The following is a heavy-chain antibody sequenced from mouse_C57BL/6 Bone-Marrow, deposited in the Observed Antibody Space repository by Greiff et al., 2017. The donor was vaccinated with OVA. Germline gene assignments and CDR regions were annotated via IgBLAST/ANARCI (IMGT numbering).Heavy chain of an antibody. CDR1: GFNIKDDY. CDR2: IDPENGDT. V-gene: IGHV14-4*01. CDR3: TLIYYYGSSYYFDY. D-gene: IGHD1-1*01. J-gene: IGHJ2*01. Sequence: EVQLQQSGAELVRPGASVKLSCTASGFNIKDDYMHWVKQRPEQGLEWIGWIDPENGDTEYASKFQGKATITADTSSNTAYLQLSSLTSEDTAVYYCTLIYYYGSSYYFDYWGQGTTLTVSS.